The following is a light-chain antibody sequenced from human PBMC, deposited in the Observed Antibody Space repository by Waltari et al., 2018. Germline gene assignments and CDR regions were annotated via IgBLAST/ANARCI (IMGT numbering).Light chain of an antibody. CDR2: AAS. Sequence: EIVLTQSPATLSVSPGESATLSCRASQSVSTNLAWYQHAPGQAPRLLIYAASTRATGIPGRFSGSGSGTEFTLTIDNLQSEDFARFYCQQYKTWPYAFGQGTKIEIK. V-gene: IGKV3-15*01. CDR1: QSVSTN. CDR3: QQYKTWPYA. J-gene: IGKJ2*01.